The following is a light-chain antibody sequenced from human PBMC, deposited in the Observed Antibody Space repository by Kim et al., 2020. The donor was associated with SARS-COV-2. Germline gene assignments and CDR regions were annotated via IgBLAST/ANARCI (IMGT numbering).Light chain of an antibody. CDR3: QVWDSGSDRLWV. CDR2: YDR. J-gene: IGLJ3*02. V-gene: IGLV3-21*04. CDR1: NIGRKS. Sequence: PGKPATITSEGNNIGRKSVHWYQQKPGQAPVLVIYYDRDRPSGIPERFSGSNSGNTATLTISIVEAGDEADYYCQVWDSGSDRLWVFGGGTQLTVL.